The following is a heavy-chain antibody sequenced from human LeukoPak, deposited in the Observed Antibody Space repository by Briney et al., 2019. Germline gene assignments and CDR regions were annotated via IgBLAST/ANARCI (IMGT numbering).Heavy chain of an antibody. Sequence: PSETLSLTCTVSAGSISSSKYAWCCIRQPPGKGLEWIGTIFNSRTTHYNSSLKTRVTISLDTSQNQLSLSLRSVTDADMDVYYSETRSYSSSWGTIDVWGQGTMVTVSS. CDR2: IFNSRTT. V-gene: IGHV4-39*01. CDR1: AGSISSSKYA. CDR3: ETRSYSSSWGTIDV. D-gene: IGHD6-13*01. J-gene: IGHJ3*01.